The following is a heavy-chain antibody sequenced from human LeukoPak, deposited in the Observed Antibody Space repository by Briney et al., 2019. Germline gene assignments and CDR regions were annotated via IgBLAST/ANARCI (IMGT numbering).Heavy chain of an antibody. D-gene: IGHD3/OR15-3a*01. J-gene: IGHJ4*02. V-gene: IGHV3-23*01. CDR3: AKVRTGHFFDY. Sequence: HTGGSLRLSCAASGFTFSNYAMSWVRQAPGKGLEWVSSISGTGGSTYYADSVKGRFTISRDSSKNTLSLQMNSLRAEDTAVYYCAKVRTGHFFDYWGQGTLVTVSS. CDR1: GFTFSNYA. CDR2: ISGTGGST.